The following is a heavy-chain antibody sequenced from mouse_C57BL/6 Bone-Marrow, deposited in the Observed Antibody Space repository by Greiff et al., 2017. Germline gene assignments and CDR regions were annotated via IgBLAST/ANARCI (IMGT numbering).Heavy chain of an antibody. D-gene: IGHD1-1*01. J-gene: IGHJ4*01. CDR3: ARSLYYYGSSLYAMDY. CDR1: GFTFSDYG. CDR2: ISNLAYSI. Sequence: DVHLVESGGGLVQPGGSLKLSCAASGFTFSDYGMAWVRQAPRKGPEWVAFISNLAYSIYYADTGTGRFTISRENAKNTLYMEMSSLRSEDTAMYYCARSLYYYGSSLYAMDYWGQGTSVTVSS. V-gene: IGHV5-15*01.